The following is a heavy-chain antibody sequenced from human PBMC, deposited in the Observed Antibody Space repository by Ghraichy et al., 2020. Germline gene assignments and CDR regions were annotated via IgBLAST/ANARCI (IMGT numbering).Heavy chain of an antibody. CDR2: FDPEDGET. CDR3: ATARTHSGYTPS. J-gene: IGHJ4*02. CDR1: GYTLTELS. V-gene: IGHV1-24*01. Sequence: ASVKVSCKVSGYTLTELSMHWVRQAPGKGLEWMGGFDPEDGETIYAQKFQGRVTMTEDTSTDTAYMELSSLRSEDTAVYYCATARTHSGYTPSWGQGTLVTVSS. D-gene: IGHD5-12*01.